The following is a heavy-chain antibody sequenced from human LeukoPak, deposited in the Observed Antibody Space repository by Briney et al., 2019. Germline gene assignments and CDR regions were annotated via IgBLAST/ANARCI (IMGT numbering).Heavy chain of an antibody. Sequence: SETLSLTCAVYGESFSGYYWSWIRQPPGKGLEWIGEINHSGSNNYNPSLKRRVTISVDTSKNQIPLKVGPVTAADTAVYYCATLRYEIYYYYYMDVWGKGTTVTVSS. CDR2: INHSGSN. CDR3: ATLRYEIYYYYYMDV. CDR1: GESFSGYY. J-gene: IGHJ6*03. D-gene: IGHD3-9*01. V-gene: IGHV4-34*01.